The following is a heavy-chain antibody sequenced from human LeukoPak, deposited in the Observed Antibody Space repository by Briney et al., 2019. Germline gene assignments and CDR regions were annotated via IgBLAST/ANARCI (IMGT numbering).Heavy chain of an antibody. V-gene: IGHV4-30-2*01. J-gene: IGHJ4*02. CDR3: ARSPGRGSYSYFDY. CDR2: IYHSGST. Sequence: PSETLSLTCAVSGGSISSGGYSWSWIRQPPGKGLEWIGYIYHSGSTYYNPSLKSRVTISVDRSKNQFSLKLSSVTAADTAVYYCARSPGRGSYSYFDYWGRGTLVTVSS. CDR1: GGSISSGGYS. D-gene: IGHD1-26*01.